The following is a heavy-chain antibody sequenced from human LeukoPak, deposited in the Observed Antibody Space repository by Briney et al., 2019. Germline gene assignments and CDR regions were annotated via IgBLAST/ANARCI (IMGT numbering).Heavy chain of an antibody. Sequence: PGGSLRLSCAASGFTFSTYSMNWVRQAPGKGLEWVSSISSSSRYIYNADSVKGRFTISRDNAKNSLYLQMNSLRAEDTAVYYCARGGSGWWAYWGQGTLVTVSS. CDR3: ARGGSGWWAY. D-gene: IGHD6-19*01. J-gene: IGHJ4*02. CDR1: GFTFSTYS. CDR2: ISSSSRYI. V-gene: IGHV3-21*01.